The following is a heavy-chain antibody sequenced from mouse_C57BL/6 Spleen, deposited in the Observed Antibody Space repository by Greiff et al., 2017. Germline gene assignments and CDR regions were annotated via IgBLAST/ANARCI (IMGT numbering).Heavy chain of an antibody. V-gene: IGHV1-61*01. CDR1: GYTFTSYW. D-gene: IGHD2-3*01. CDR2: IYPSDSET. J-gene: IGHJ3*01. Sequence: QVQLQQPGAELVRPGSSVKLSCKASGYTFTSYWMDWVKQRPGQGLEWIGNIYPSDSETHYNQKFKDKATLTVDKSSSTAYMQLSSLTSEDSAVYYCARDLDDGYPFAYWGQGTLVTVSA. CDR3: ARDLDDGYPFAY.